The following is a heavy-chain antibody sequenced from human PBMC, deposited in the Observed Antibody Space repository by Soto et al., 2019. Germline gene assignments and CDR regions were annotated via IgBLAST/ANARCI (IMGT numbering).Heavy chain of an antibody. CDR1: GFTFSSYW. Sequence: GGSLRLSCAASGFTFSSYWMSWVRQAPGKGLEWVANIKQDGSEKYYVDSVKGRFTISRDNAKNSLYLQMNSLRAEDTAVYYCARDNPVEMATINPTGPFDPWGQGTLVTVSS. D-gene: IGHD5-12*01. V-gene: IGHV3-7*05. J-gene: IGHJ5*02. CDR3: ARDNPVEMATINPTGPFDP. CDR2: IKQDGSEK.